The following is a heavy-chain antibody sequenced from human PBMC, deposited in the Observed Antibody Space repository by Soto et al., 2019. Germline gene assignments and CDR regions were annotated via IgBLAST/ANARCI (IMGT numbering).Heavy chain of an antibody. D-gene: IGHD6-13*01. V-gene: IGHV6-1*01. J-gene: IGHJ1*01. CDR2: TYYRSKWYN. Sequence: SQTLSVTCAISGDSVSSNSAAWNWIRQSPSRGLEWLGRTYYRSKWYNDYAVSVKSRITINPDTSKNHFSLQLNSVTPEDTAVYYCAWEAAAGYAEYFHHWGQGTMVTVSS. CDR3: AWEAAAGYAEYFHH. CDR1: GDSVSSNSAA.